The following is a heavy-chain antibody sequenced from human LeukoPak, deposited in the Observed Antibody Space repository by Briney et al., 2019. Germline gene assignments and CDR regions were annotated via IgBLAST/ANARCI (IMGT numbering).Heavy chain of an antibody. D-gene: IGHD6-25*01. J-gene: IGHJ6*02. CDR1: GFTFSSYG. CDR2: ISYLGDDQ. Sequence: PGRSLRLSCAASGFTFSSYGMHWVRQAPGKGLEWVAVISYLGDDQFYAESVKGRFTISRDNSNKMVFLQMNSLRGEDTAVYYCAKDRSSGPHYYYGMDVWGRGTTVIVSS. V-gene: IGHV3-30*18. CDR3: AKDRSSGPHYYYGMDV.